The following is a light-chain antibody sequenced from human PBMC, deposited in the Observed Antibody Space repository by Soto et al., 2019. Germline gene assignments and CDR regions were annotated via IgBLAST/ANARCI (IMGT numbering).Light chain of an antibody. CDR1: RSVSSF. CDR3: QHRINWPLT. V-gene: IGKV3-11*01. Sequence: EIVLTQSPDILSLSPGERATLSCRASRSVSSFLAWYQQKPGQAPRLLIYDSSKRATGIPTRFSGSGSGTDFTLTISSLEPEDFAVYYCQHRINWPLTFGGGTKVDIK. CDR2: DSS. J-gene: IGKJ4*01.